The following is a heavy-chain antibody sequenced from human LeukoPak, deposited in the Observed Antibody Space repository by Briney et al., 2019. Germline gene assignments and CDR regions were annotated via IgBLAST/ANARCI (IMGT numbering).Heavy chain of an antibody. CDR1: GFTFSNHI. V-gene: IGHV3-30*02. D-gene: IGHD5/OR15-5a*01. CDR3: ARDVYHSGDLDQ. J-gene: IGHJ4*02. Sequence: PGGSLRLSCAASGFTFSNHIMHWVRQAPGKGLGWVSFIRFDGTNRHYVDSVKGRFTISRDNPNNMLYLQMNSLKFDDTAVYYCARDVYHSGDLDQWGEGTLVIVSS. CDR2: IRFDGTNR.